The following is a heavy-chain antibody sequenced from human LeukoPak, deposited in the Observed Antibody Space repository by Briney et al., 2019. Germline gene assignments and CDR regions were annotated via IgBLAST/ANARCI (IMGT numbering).Heavy chain of an antibody. CDR2: INPNSGGT. CDR3: ARVGVPRVVTAVIDY. J-gene: IGHJ4*02. V-gene: IGHV1-2*02. D-gene: IGHD2-21*02. CDR1: GYTFTGYF. Sequence: ASVKVSCKASGYTFTGYFLHWVRQAPGQGLEWMGWINPNSGGTNYAQKFQGRVTMTRDTSISTAYMELSSLRSDDTAVYYCARVGVPRVVTAVIDYWGRGTLVTVSS.